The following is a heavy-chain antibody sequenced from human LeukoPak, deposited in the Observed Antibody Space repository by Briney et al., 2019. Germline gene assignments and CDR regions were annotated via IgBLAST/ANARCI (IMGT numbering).Heavy chain of an antibody. CDR3: TTLTVASNFDY. V-gene: IGHV3-48*03. D-gene: IGHD6-19*01. CDR2: ISSSGTTT. CDR1: GFSFSVYE. J-gene: IGHJ4*02. Sequence: PGGSLRLSCAASGFSFSVYEMHSVRQAPGKGLEWISDISSSGTTTYYADSVKGRFTISRDNAKNSLYLQMNSLRAEDTAVYYFTTLTVASNFDYWGQGTLVTVSS.